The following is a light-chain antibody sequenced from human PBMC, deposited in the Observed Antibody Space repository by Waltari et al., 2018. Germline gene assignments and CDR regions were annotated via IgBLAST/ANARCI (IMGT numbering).Light chain of an antibody. J-gene: IGLJ3*02. CDR3: QTGGHGTWV. Sequence: QLVLTQSPSASASLGASVKLTCTLSSGHSTNNLARPQQQPEKGPRYLMNVNSDGSHNKGVGIPDRFSGSSSGAERYLPISSLQSEDEADYYCQTGGHGTWVFGGGTRLTVL. V-gene: IGLV4-69*01. CDR2: VNSDGSH. CDR1: SGHSTNN.